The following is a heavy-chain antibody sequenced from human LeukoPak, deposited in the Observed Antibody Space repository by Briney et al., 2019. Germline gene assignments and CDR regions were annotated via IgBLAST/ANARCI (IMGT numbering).Heavy chain of an antibody. CDR1: GFTFRSYA. CDR3: ARGGAAQVYYYMDV. CDR2: ISGSGGST. V-gene: IGHV3-23*01. J-gene: IGHJ6*03. D-gene: IGHD6-6*01. Sequence: GGSLRLSCAASGFTFRSYAMNWVRQAPGKGLEWVSGISGSGGSTNYADSVKGRCTISRDNSKNTLYLQINSLRAEDTALYYCARGGAAQVYYYMDVWGKGTTVTVSS.